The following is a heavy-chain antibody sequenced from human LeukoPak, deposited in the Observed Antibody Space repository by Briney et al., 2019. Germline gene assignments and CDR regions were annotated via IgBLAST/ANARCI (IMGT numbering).Heavy chain of an antibody. Sequence: SETPSLTCTVSGGSISSGGYYWSWIRQPPGKGLEWIGYIYHSGSTYYNPSLKSRVTISVDRSKNQFSLKLSSVTAADTAVYYCATAGHYGDTAYWGQGTLVTVSS. D-gene: IGHD4-17*01. V-gene: IGHV4-30-2*01. J-gene: IGHJ4*02. CDR2: IYHSGST. CDR1: GGSISSGGYY. CDR3: ATAGHYGDTAY.